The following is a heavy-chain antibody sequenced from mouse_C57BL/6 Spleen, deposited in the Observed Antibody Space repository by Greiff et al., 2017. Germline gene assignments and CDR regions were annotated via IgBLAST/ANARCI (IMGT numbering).Heavy chain of an antibody. V-gene: IGHV1-69*01. D-gene: IGHD4-1*01. CDR3: ARDWDRRYYFDY. J-gene: IGHJ2*01. CDR2: IDPSDSYT. CDR1: GYTFTSYW. Sequence: QVQLQQPGAELVMPGASVKLSCKASGYTFTSYWMHWVKQRPGQGLEWIGEIDPSDSYTNYNQKFKGKSTLTVDKSSSTADMQLSSLTSEDSAVYYCARDWDRRYYFDYWGQGTTLTVSS.